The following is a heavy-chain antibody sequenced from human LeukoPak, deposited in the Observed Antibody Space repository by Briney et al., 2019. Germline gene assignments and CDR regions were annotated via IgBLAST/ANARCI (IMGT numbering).Heavy chain of an antibody. CDR2: ISDSGST. D-gene: IGHD6-19*01. CDR3: ARRYTGGWSAGYLDP. J-gene: IGHJ5*02. V-gene: IGHV4-59*01. Sequence: PSETLSLTCTVSGGSIRTYYWSWIRQPPGKGLEWVGYISDSGSTNYNPSLKSRVTISVDTSKNQFSLRLSSVTAADTAVYYCARRYTGGWSAGYLDPWGQGTLVTVSS. CDR1: GGSIRTYY.